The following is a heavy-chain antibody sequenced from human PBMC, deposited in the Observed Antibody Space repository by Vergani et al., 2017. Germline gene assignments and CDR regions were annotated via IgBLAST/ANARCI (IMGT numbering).Heavy chain of an antibody. Sequence: EVQLVPSGAEVKKPGESLKISCKGSGYSFTSYWIGWVRQMPGKGLEWMGIIYPGDSDTRYSPSFQGQVTISADKSISTAYLQWSSLKASDTAMYYCARLNIVVVPAANWYFDLWGRGTLVTVSS. CDR3: ARLNIVVVPAANWYFDL. V-gene: IGHV5-51*01. CDR1: GYSFTSYW. CDR2: IYPGDSDT. J-gene: IGHJ2*01. D-gene: IGHD2-2*01.